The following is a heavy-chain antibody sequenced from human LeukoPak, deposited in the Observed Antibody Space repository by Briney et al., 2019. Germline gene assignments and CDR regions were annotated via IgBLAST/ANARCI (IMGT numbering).Heavy chain of an antibody. CDR2: INAGNGKT. J-gene: IGHJ1*01. Sequence: GASVKVSCKTSGYTSTSYAMHWVRQAPGQRLEWMGGINAGNGKTKYSQKFQGRITFTGDTSASTGYMELSSLRSEDTAVYYCARDISMIKMTPHFQHWGQGTLVTVSS. CDR1: GYTSTSYA. D-gene: IGHD3-22*01. V-gene: IGHV1-3*01. CDR3: ARDISMIKMTPHFQH.